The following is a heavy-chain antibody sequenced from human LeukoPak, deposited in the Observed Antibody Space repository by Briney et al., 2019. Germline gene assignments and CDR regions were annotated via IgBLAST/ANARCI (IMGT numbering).Heavy chain of an antibody. CDR2: IYTSGSP. J-gene: IGHJ4*02. D-gene: IGHD5-12*01. CDR3: ARGRGYSGYLIDY. V-gene: IGHV4-4*07. Sequence: SETLSLTCTVSGGSISGYYWSWIRQAAGKGLEWIGRIYTSGSPDYNPSLKSRVAISVDTSKNQFSLKLSSVTAADTAVYYCARGRGYSGYLIDYWGQGTLVTVSS. CDR1: GGSISGYY.